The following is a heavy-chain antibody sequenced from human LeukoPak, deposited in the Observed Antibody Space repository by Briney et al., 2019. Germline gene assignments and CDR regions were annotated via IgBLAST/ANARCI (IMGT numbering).Heavy chain of an antibody. CDR2: VSYSGSA. D-gene: IGHD3-22*01. Sequence: SETLSLTCSVSGGSISPYYWSWVRQPPGKGLEWIGYVSYSGSADYNPSLKSRVIISIDTSKNQFSLRLSSLTAADTAVYYCARHSEIYDSSGYYMIDAFDIWGQGTMVTVSS. CDR3: ARHSEIYDSSGYYMIDAFDI. V-gene: IGHV4-59*01. CDR1: GGSISPYY. J-gene: IGHJ3*02.